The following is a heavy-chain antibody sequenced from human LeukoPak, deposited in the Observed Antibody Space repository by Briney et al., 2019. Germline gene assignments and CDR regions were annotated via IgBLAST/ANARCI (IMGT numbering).Heavy chain of an antibody. Sequence: ASVKVSCKAPGYTFTSYAMHWVRQAPGQRLEWMGWINAGNGNTKYSQKFQGRVTMTRDTSTSTVYMELSSLRSEDTAVYYCASGSYYYDSSGLDYWGQGTLVTVSS. CDR2: INAGNGNT. J-gene: IGHJ4*02. D-gene: IGHD3-22*01. V-gene: IGHV1-3*01. CDR1: GYTFTSYA. CDR3: ASGSYYYDSSGLDY.